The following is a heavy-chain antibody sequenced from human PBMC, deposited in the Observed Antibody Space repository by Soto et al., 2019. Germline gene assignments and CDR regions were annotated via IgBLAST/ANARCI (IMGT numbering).Heavy chain of an antibody. V-gene: IGHV4-59*08. CDR3: ARHRSTMTTVTIYYDYYVDV. D-gene: IGHD4-4*01. Sequence: PSETLSLTCTVSGGSISSYYWSWIRQPPGKGLEWIGYIYYSGSTNYNPSLKSRVTISVDTSKNQFSLKLSSVTAADTAVYYCARHRSTMTTVTIYYDYYVDVWGKGTTVTVSS. CDR2: IYYSGST. J-gene: IGHJ6*03. CDR1: GGSISSYY.